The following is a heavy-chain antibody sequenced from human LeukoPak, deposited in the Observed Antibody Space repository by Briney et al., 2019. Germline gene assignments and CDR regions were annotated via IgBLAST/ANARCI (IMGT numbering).Heavy chain of an antibody. J-gene: IGHJ3*02. D-gene: IGHD2-15*01. V-gene: IGHV3-48*03. CDR1: GFSFSSYE. CDR2: ISSSTSSI. Sequence: GGSLRLSCAASGFSFSSYEMNWVRQAPGKGLEWVSYISSSTSSIFYADSVKGRFTISRDNAKNSLCLQLNSLRAEDTAIYYCAREGYCSGGTCHDYDAFDIWGQGTMVTVSS. CDR3: AREGYCSGGTCHDYDAFDI.